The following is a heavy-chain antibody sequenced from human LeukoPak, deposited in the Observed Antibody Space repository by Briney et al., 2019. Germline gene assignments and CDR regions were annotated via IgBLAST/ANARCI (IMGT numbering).Heavy chain of an antibody. CDR3: ARTRDDGYFDY. D-gene: IGHD1-1*01. Sequence: PSETLSLTCTVPGGSISYYYWSWIRQPPGKGLEWIAYVHNSEPTNYNPSLKSRVTISLDTSKNQFSLKLNSVTAADTAIYYCARTRDDGYFDYWGQGTLVTVSS. CDR1: GGSISYYY. CDR2: VHNSEPT. V-gene: IGHV4-59*01. J-gene: IGHJ4*02.